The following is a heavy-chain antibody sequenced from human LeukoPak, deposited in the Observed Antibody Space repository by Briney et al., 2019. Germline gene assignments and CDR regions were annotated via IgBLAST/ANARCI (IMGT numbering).Heavy chain of an antibody. V-gene: IGHV4-59*01. Sequence: SETLSLTCAVYGGSFSSYYWSWIRQPPGKGLEWIGYIYYSGSTNYNPSLKSRVTISVDTSKNQFSLKLSSVTAADTAVYYCARDLGDDYGDYGAWYFDLWGRGTLVTVSS. CDR3: ARDLGDDYGDYGAWYFDL. CDR2: IYYSGST. D-gene: IGHD4-17*01. CDR1: GGSFSSYY. J-gene: IGHJ2*01.